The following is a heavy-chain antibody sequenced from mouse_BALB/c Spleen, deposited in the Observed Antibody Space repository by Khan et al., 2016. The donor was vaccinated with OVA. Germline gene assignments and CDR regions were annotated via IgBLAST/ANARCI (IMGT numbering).Heavy chain of an antibody. D-gene: IGHD1-1*01. Sequence: EVKLVESGGDLVKPEGSLKLSCAASGFTFSTYGMSWVRQTPDKRLEWVATISSGGSYTYYPDSVKGRFTIYRDNAKNTLYLQRSSLKSEDTAMFYCARLAYYYDSEGFAYWGQGTLVTVSA. V-gene: IGHV5-6*01. CDR2: ISSGGSYT. J-gene: IGHJ3*01. CDR3: ARLAYYYDSEGFAY. CDR1: GFTFSTYG.